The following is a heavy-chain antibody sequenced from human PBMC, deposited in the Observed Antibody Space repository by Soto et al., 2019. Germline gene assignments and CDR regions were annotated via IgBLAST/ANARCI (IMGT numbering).Heavy chain of an antibody. D-gene: IGHD2-2*01. CDR3: ATFSIVVVPAAATQKRASNNTAKLG. V-gene: IGHV3-23*01. J-gene: IGHJ4*02. Sequence: EVQLLESGGGLVQPGGSLRLSCAASGFTFSSYAMSWVRRAPGKGLEWVSAISGSGGSTYYADSVKGRFTISRDNSKNTLYLQMNSLRAEDTAVYYCATFSIVVVPAAATQKRASNNTAKLGWGQGTLVTVSS. CDR2: ISGSGGST. CDR1: GFTFSSYA.